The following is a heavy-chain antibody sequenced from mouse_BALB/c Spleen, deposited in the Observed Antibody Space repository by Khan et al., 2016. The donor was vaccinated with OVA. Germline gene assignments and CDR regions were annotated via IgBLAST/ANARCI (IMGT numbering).Heavy chain of an antibody. D-gene: IGHD1-1*01. Sequence: QIQLVQSGAELAKPRASVKMSCKASGYTFINYWILWVKQRPGQGLEWIGYLNPCTGYTEYNQNFKDKATLSADKSSSTAYMQLSSLTSEDSAVYYCARRGLRWDFDYWGQGTTLTVSS. CDR1: GYTFINYW. V-gene: IGHV1-7*01. J-gene: IGHJ2*01. CDR3: ARRGLRWDFDY. CDR2: LNPCTGYT.